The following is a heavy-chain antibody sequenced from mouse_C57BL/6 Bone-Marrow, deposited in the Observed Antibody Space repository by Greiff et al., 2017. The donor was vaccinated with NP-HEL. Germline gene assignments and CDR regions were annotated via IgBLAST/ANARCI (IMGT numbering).Heavy chain of an antibody. D-gene: IGHD1-1*01. CDR3: TTHYGSRWAMDY. Sequence: EVQLVESGAELVRPGASVKLSCTASGFNIKDDYMHWVKQRPEQGLEWIGWIDPENGDTEYASKFQGKATITADTSSNTAYLQLSSLTSEDTAVYYCTTHYGSRWAMDYWGQGTSVTVSS. CDR2: IDPENGDT. CDR1: GFNIKDDY. V-gene: IGHV14-4*01. J-gene: IGHJ4*01.